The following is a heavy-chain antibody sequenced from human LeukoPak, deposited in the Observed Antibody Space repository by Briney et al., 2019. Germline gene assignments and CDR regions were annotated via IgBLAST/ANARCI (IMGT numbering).Heavy chain of an antibody. Sequence: ASVKVSCKVSGYTLTELSMHWVRQAPGQRLEWMGWINAGNGNTKYSQKFQGRVTITRDTSASTAYMELSSLRSEDTAVYYCARGRYCSGGSCYFDYWGQGTLVTVSS. D-gene: IGHD2-15*01. CDR2: INAGNGNT. CDR1: GYTLTELS. CDR3: ARGRYCSGGSCYFDY. V-gene: IGHV1-3*01. J-gene: IGHJ4*02.